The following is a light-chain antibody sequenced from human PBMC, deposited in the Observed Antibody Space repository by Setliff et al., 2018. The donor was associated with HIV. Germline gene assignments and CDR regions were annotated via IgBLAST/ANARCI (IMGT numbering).Light chain of an antibody. J-gene: IGLJ3*02. V-gene: IGLV3-21*04. CDR2: YDS. Sequence: YELTQPPSVSVAPGKTARITCGGNNIGSKSVHWYQQKPGQAPILVIYYDSDRPSGIPERFSGSNSGNTATLTISRVEAGDEADYYCQVWDISSDHPLVFGGGTNVTVL. CDR1: NIGSKS. CDR3: QVWDISSDHPLV.